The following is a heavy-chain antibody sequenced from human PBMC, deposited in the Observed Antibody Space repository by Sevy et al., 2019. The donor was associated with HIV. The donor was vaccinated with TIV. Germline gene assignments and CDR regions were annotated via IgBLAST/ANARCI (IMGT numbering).Heavy chain of an antibody. CDR1: GFTFSSYE. J-gene: IGHJ3*02. Sequence: GGSLRLSCAVSGFTFSSYEMNWVRQAPGKGLEWVSYMRDSGSSIYYADSVKGRFTISRDSARKSLSLQMNSLGAEDRAFYYRVGEYPNSGQDFDIWGQGTRVTVSS. CDR2: MRDSGSSI. CDR3: VGEYPNSGQDFDI. D-gene: IGHD1-1*01. V-gene: IGHV3-48*03.